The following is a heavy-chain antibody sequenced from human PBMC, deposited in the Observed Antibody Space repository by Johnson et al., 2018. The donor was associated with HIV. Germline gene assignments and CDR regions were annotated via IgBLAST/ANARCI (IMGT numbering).Heavy chain of an antibody. D-gene: IGHD2-8*02. CDR2: ISGGST. CDR1: GFTVSSNY. V-gene: IGHV3-38-3*01. J-gene: IGHJ3*02. CDR3: AKDRNALYWWSDAFDM. Sequence: VQLVESGGGLIQPGGSLRLSCAASGFTVSSNYMSWVRQAPGKGLEWVSSISGGSTYYADSRKGRFTISRDNSKNTLHLQMNSLRAEDTAVYYCAKDRNALYWWSDAFDMWGQGTMVTVSS.